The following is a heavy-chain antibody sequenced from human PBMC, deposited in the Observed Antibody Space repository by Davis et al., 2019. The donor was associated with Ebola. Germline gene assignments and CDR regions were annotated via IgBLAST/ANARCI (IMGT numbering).Heavy chain of an antibody. J-gene: IGHJ4*02. CDR3: ARPYYGDFLQLLY. CDR2: ISGSGGST. Sequence: GGSLRLSCTDSVITFSSYAMTWVRQAPGKGLEWVSAISGSGGSTYYADSVKGRFTISRDNSKKTLYLQMNSLRSEDTAVYYCARPYYGDFLQLLYWGQGTLVTVSS. D-gene: IGHD4-17*01. CDR1: VITFSSYA. V-gene: IGHV3-23*01.